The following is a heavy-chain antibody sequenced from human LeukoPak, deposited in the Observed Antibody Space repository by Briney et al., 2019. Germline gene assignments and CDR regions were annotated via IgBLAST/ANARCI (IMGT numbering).Heavy chain of an antibody. Sequence: SETLSLTCTISGGSISSYYWSWIRQPPGKGLEWIGYIYYRGSTNYNPSLKSRVSISVDTSKNQFSLKLSSLTSADTAVYYCARDLDGGGNSVYYFDNWGQGTLVTVSS. D-gene: IGHD4-23*01. CDR2: IYYRGST. V-gene: IGHV4-59*01. CDR3: ARDLDGGGNSVYYFDN. J-gene: IGHJ4*02. CDR1: GGSISSYY.